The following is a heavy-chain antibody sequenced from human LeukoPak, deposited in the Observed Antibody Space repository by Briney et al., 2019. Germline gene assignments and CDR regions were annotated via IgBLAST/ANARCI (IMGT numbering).Heavy chain of an antibody. CDR3: AKDISLRAYGGLPSWFDP. Sequence: GRSLRLSCAASGFTFDDYTIHWVRQPPGKGLEWVSGITGNSGSTDYADSVRGRFTISRDNAKNSLYLQMNSLRAEDTALYYCAKDISLRAYGGLPSWFDPWGQGTLVTVSS. D-gene: IGHD3-10*01. V-gene: IGHV3-9*01. CDR2: ITGNSGST. CDR1: GFTFDDYT. J-gene: IGHJ5*02.